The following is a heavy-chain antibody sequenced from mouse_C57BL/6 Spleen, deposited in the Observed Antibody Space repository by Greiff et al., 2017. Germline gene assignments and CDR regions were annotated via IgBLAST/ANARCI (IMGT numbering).Heavy chain of an antibody. D-gene: IGHD3-2*02. J-gene: IGHJ4*01. V-gene: IGHV1-50*01. CDR3: ARGFTDSSGYDYYAMDY. Sequence: QVQLQQPGAELVKPGASVKLSCKASGYTFTSYWMQWVKQRPGQGLEWIGEIDPSDSYTNYNQKFKGKATLTVDTSSSTAYMQLSSLTSEDSAVYYCARGFTDSSGYDYYAMDYWGQGTTVTVSS. CDR1: GYTFTSYW. CDR2: IDPSDSYT.